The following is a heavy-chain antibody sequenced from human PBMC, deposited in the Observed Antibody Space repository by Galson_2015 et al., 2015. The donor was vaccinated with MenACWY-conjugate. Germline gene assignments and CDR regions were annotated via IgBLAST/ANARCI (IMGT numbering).Heavy chain of an antibody. CDR3: ARKDGATYGYNDY. D-gene: IGHD5-18*01. CDR2: ISTYGGST. CDR1: GFFFPDSD. Sequence: SLRLPGAGSGFFFPDSDMHWVRQAPGKGLEYVSAISTYGGSTYYADSVKGRFTISRDNSQHMLFLQMGSLRVEDTAVYYCARKDGATYGYNDYWGQGTLFIVSS. V-gene: IGHV3-64*02. J-gene: IGHJ4*02.